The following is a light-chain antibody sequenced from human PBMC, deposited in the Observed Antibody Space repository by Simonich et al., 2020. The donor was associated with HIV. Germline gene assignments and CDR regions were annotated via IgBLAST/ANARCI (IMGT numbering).Light chain of an antibody. CDR1: SSDVGDYNY. CDR3: SSYTSSSTWV. V-gene: IGLV2-14*03. CDR2: DVS. Sequence: QSALTQPASVSGSPGQSITLSCTGTSSDVGDYNYVSWYQHNPGKAPKLMIYDVSKRPSGVSNRFSGSKSGNTASLTISGLQAEDESDYYCSSYTSSSTWVFGGGTKLTVL. J-gene: IGLJ3*02.